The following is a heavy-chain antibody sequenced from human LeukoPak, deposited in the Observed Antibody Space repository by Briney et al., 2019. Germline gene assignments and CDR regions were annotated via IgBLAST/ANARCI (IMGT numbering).Heavy chain of an antibody. J-gene: IGHJ5*02. CDR1: GGSVSRYY. CDR2: IQNSVTSY. CDR3: VRSPQLDP. V-gene: IGHV4-59*02. Sequence: SEALSLTCIVSGGSVSRYYLSLVRQPPGKGGEWIGYIQNSVTSYNDNPSLQSGVTISLDTSTSHLSLQETSVSAADTAVYYSVRSPQLDPWVPGILVTVSS.